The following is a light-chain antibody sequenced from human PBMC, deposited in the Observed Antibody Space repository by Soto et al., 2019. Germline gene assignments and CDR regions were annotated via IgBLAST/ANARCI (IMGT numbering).Light chain of an antibody. Sequence: DIQMTQSPSTLSASVGDRVTITCRASQSISSWLAWYQQKPGKAPKLLIYKATSLESGVPSSLSVSGPGTEFTITISSLQPDDFANYYCQQYNSYPWTFGQGTKVDIK. CDR3: QQYNSYPWT. CDR1: QSISSW. CDR2: KAT. V-gene: IGKV1-5*03. J-gene: IGKJ1*01.